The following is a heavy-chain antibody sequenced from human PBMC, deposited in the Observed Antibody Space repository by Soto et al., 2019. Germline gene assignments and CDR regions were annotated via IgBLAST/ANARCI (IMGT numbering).Heavy chain of an antibody. V-gene: IGHV1-18*01. CDR2: ISGYNGNI. CDR1: GYIFTSCG. J-gene: IGHJ3*02. CDR3: ARDPQYSGSLSEGGDAFDI. Sequence: QVQLVQSGAEVKKPGASVKVSCKTSGYIFTSCGVSWVRQAPGQGLEWMGWISGYNGNIKYAQKFQGRVTMTADTSTSTAYMELRSLRSDDTAVFYCARDPQYSGSLSEGGDAFDIWGQGTMVTVSS. D-gene: IGHD1-26*01.